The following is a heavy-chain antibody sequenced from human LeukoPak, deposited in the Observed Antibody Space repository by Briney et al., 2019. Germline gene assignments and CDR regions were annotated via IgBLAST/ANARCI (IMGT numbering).Heavy chain of an antibody. Sequence: GGSLRLSCAASGFTFSSYGMHWVRQAPGKGLEWVAFIRSDGSNKYYADSVKGRFTISRDNFKNRLYLKMNSLRAEDTAVYYCAKESTVTPGNVNWFDPWGQGTLVTVSS. CDR1: GFTFSSYG. J-gene: IGHJ5*02. CDR2: IRSDGSNK. CDR3: AKESTVTPGNVNWFDP. V-gene: IGHV3-30*02. D-gene: IGHD4-17*01.